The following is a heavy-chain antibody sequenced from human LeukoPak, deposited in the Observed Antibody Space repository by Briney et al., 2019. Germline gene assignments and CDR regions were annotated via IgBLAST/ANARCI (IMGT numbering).Heavy chain of an antibody. CDR3: ARGHITVVTTADY. D-gene: IGHD4-23*01. V-gene: IGHV4-30-4*08. Sequence: SQTLSLTCTVSGGSISSGDYYWSWIRQPPGKGLEWIGYIYYSGSTYYNPSLKSRVTISVDTSKNQFSLKLSSVTAADTAVYYCARGHITVVTTADYWGQGTLVTVSS. CDR2: IYYSGST. CDR1: GGSISSGDYY. J-gene: IGHJ4*02.